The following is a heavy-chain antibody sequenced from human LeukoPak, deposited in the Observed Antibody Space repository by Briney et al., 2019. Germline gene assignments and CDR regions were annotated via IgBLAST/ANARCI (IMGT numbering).Heavy chain of an antibody. J-gene: IGHJ4*02. D-gene: IGHD6-6*01. CDR3: AAGAAHPDYFDY. CDR2: IHYSGRT. Sequence: SETLSLTCTVSGGSISGYYWNWIRQPPGKGLEWIGYIHYSGRTNYNPSLRSRVTMSVDTSKNQFSLNLSSVTTADTAVYYCAAGAAHPDYFDYWGQGTLVTVSS. V-gene: IGHV4-59*01. CDR1: GGSISGYY.